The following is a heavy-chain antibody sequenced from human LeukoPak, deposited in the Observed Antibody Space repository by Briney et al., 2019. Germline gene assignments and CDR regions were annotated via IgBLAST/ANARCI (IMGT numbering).Heavy chain of an antibody. J-gene: IGHJ4*02. Sequence: ASVKVSCKASGYTFTGYYMHWVRQAPGQGLEWMGWISAYNGNTNYAQKLQGRVTMTTDTSTSTAYMELRSLRSDDTAVYYCARGIAARPDYWGQGTLVTVSS. CDR1: GYTFTGYY. CDR2: ISAYNGNT. CDR3: ARGIAARPDY. V-gene: IGHV1-18*04. D-gene: IGHD6-6*01.